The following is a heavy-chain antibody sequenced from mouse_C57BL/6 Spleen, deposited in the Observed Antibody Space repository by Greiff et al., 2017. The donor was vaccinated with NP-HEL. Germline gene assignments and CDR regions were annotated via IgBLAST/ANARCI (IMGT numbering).Heavy chain of an antibody. D-gene: IGHD2-4*01. CDR3: AREEMYYDYDYAMDY. J-gene: IGHJ4*01. CDR1: GYAFSSYW. CDR2: IYPGDGDT. V-gene: IGHV1-80*01. Sequence: VKLMESGAELVKPGASVKISCKASGYAFSSYWMNWVKQRPGKGLEWIGQIYPGDGDTNYNGKFKGKATLTADKSSSTAYMQLSSLTSEDSAVYFGAREEMYYDYDYAMDYWGQGTSVTVSS.